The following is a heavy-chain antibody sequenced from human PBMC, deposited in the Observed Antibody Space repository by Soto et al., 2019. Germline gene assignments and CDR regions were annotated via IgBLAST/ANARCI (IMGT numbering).Heavy chain of an antibody. Sequence: QLQLQESGPGLVKPSETLSLTCTVSGGSISSGRYYWGWIRQPPGKGLEWIGSIYYSGSTYSNPSRKSRLTISVDTSKNQFSLRLSSVTAADTAVYYCARHSDCSGGSCYSEYFAVGNWFDPWGQGTLVTVSS. CDR2: IYYSGST. D-gene: IGHD2-15*01. J-gene: IGHJ5*02. CDR3: ARHSDCSGGSCYSEYFAVGNWFDP. V-gene: IGHV4-39*01. CDR1: GGSISSGRYY.